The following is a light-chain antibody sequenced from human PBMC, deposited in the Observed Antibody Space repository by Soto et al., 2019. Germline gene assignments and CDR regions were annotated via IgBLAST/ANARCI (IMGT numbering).Light chain of an antibody. J-gene: IGLJ2*01. CDR3: QSYDSSLTGWV. Sequence: QSVLTQPPSVSGAPGQRVTISCTGSSSNIGAGYDVHWYQQLPGTAPKLLVYGNTNRPSGVPVRFSGSRSATSASLAITGLQAEDEADYYCQSYDSSLTGWVFGGGTKVTVL. CDR1: SSNIGAGYD. CDR2: GNT. V-gene: IGLV1-40*01.